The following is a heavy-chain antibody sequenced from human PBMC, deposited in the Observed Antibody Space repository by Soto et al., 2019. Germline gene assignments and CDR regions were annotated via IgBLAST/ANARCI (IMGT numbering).Heavy chain of an antibody. CDR1: GGSVSSGSYY. CDR3: KAGTSANDY. J-gene: IGHJ4*02. D-gene: IGHD6-13*01. V-gene: IGHV4-61*01. CDR2: IYYSGST. Sequence: SETLSLTCTVSGGSVSSGSYYWSWIRQPPGKGLEWIGYIYYSGSTNYNPSLKSRVTISVDTSKNQFSLKLSSVTAADTAVYYCKAGTSANDYWGQGTLVTVSS.